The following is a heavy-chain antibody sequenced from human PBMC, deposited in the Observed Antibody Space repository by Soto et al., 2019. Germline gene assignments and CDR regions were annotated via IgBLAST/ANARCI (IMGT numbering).Heavy chain of an antibody. CDR1: GFTFSSYG. Sequence: GGSLRLSCAASGFTFSSYGMHWVRQAPGKGLEWVAVISYDGSNKYYADSVKGRFTISRDNSKNTLYLQMNSLRAEDAAVYYCAKTRKVGAKSTSGMDVWGQGTTVTSP. J-gene: IGHJ6*02. CDR2: ISYDGSNK. CDR3: AKTRKVGAKSTSGMDV. V-gene: IGHV3-30*18. D-gene: IGHD1-26*01.